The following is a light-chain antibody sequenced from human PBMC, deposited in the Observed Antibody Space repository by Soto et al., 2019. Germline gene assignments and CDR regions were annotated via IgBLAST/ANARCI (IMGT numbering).Light chain of an antibody. CDR2: AAS. CDR3: QQSYNTLT. CDR1: ESISSY. J-gene: IGKJ4*01. V-gene: IGKV1-39*01. Sequence: DIQMTQSPSSLSASVGDRVTITCRASESISSYLNWYQQKPGKAPKLLIYAASSLQSGVPSRFSGSGSGTAFTLTISSLQPEDFATYVCQQSYNTLTFGGGTKVEIK.